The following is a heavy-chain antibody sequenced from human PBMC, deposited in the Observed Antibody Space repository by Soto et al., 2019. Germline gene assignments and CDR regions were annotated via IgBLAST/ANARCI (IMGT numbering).Heavy chain of an antibody. CDR2: ISLYSDGT. Sequence: QVQLVQSGGEVKRPGASVKVSCKTSGYTFSNYGITWVRQAPGQPLEWLGWISLYSDGTNYAQKFQGRVSMTTDTSTTTAYMELRSLRSDDTAVYYCARVVTGAEACVGPWGQGTLVAVAS. D-gene: IGHD2-2*01. V-gene: IGHV1-18*01. CDR1: GYTFSNYG. CDR3: ARVVTGAEACVGP. J-gene: IGHJ5*02.